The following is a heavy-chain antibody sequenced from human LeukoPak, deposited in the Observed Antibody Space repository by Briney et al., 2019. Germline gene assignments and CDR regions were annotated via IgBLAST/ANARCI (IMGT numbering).Heavy chain of an antibody. CDR3: VGPDSQFDC. V-gene: IGHV3-21*01. Sequence: GGSLRLSCAASGFTFSDQSMNWVRQAPGKGLEWVSSISTNSLHIFYADSVKGRFTISRDNAKNPLYLRMNNLRVEDTAVYYCVGPDSQFDCWGQGTLVTVSS. D-gene: IGHD3-10*01. J-gene: IGHJ4*02. CDR2: ISTNSLHI. CDR1: GFTFSDQS.